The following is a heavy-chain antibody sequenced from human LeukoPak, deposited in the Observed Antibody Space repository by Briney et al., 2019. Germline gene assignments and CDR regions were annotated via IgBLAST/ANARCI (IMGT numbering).Heavy chain of an antibody. D-gene: IGHD2-2*01. Sequence: GGSLRLSCAASGFTFSSYAMSWVRQAPGKGLEWVSAISGSGGSTYYADSVKGRFTISRDNSKNTLYLQMSSLRAEDTAVYYYANVRYCSSTSCPDYWGQGTLVTVSS. J-gene: IGHJ4*02. CDR3: ANVRYCSSTSCPDY. CDR2: ISGSGGST. V-gene: IGHV3-23*01. CDR1: GFTFSSYA.